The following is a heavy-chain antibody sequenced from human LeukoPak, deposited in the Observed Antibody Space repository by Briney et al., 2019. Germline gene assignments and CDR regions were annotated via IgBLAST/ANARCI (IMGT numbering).Heavy chain of an antibody. V-gene: IGHV1-18*01. D-gene: IGHD6-13*01. CDR1: GYTFTSYG. CDR3: ARDWWDSRWLPDFDY. CDR2: ISAYNGNT. Sequence: GASVKVSCKASGYTFTSYGISWVRQAPGQGLEWMGWISAYNGNTNYAQKLQGRVTMTTDTSTSTAYMELRSLRSDDTAVYYCARDWWDSRWLPDFDYWGQGTLVTVSS. J-gene: IGHJ4*02.